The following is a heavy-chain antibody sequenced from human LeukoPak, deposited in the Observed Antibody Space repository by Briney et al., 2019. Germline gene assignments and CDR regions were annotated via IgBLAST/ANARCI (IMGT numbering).Heavy chain of an antibody. CDR1: GGSFSGHY. CDR3: ARDSSVAAAVDY. V-gene: IGHV4-34*01. Sequence: KSSETLSLTCAVYGGSFSGHYWSWIRQPPGKGLEWIGEINHSGSTNYNPSLKSRVTISVDTSKNQFSLKLSSVTAADTAVYYCARDSSVAAAVDYWGQGTLVTVSS. CDR2: INHSGST. D-gene: IGHD6-13*01. J-gene: IGHJ4*02.